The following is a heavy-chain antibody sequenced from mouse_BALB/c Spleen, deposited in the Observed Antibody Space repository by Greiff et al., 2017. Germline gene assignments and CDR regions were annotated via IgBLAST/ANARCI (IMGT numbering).Heavy chain of an antibody. CDR1: GYSITSDYA. D-gene: IGHD2-4*01. J-gene: IGHJ4*01. CDR3: ARSGYDYNYYAMDY. V-gene: IGHV3-2*02. Sequence: VQLKESGPGLVKPSQSLSLTCTVTGYSITSDYAWNWIRQFPGNKLEWMGYISYSGSTSYNPSLKSRISITRDTSKNQFFLQLNSVTTEDTATYYCARSGYDYNYYAMDYWGQGTSVTVSS. CDR2: ISYSGST.